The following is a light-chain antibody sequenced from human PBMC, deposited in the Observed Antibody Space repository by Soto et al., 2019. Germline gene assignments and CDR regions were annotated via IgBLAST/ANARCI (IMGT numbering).Light chain of an antibody. Sequence: EIVMTQSPATLSVSPGERATLSCRASQSVSSNFAWYQQTPGQAPRLLIYGASTRATGIPARFSGSGSGTDFTLTISRLEPEDFAVYYCQQCGSSSWTFGQGTKVDIK. CDR2: GAS. V-gene: IGKV3-15*01. CDR3: QQCGSSSWT. J-gene: IGKJ1*01. CDR1: QSVSSN.